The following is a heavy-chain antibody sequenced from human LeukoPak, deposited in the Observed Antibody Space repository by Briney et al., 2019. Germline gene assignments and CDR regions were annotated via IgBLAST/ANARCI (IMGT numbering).Heavy chain of an antibody. CDR2: INHSGST. Sequence: SETLSLTCAVYGGSFSGYYWSWIRQPPGKGLEWIGEINHSGSTNYNPSLKSRVTISVDTSKNQFSLKLSSVTAADTAVYYCARGLMLDYWGQGTLVTVSS. V-gene: IGHV4-34*01. J-gene: IGHJ4*02. CDR1: GGSFSGYY. CDR3: ARGLMLDY.